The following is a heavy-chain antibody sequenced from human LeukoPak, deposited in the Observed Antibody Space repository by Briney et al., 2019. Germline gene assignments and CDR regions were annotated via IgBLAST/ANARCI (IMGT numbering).Heavy chain of an antibody. CDR1: GFTFDDYG. V-gene: IGHV3-20*04. Sequence: GGSLRLSCAASGFTFDDYGMSWVRQAPGKGLEWVSGINWNGGSTGYADSVKGRFTISRDNSKNALYLQMNSLRAEDTAVYYCAKDLAAADPYYYYGMDVWGQGTTVTVSS. D-gene: IGHD6-13*01. J-gene: IGHJ6*02. CDR2: INWNGGST. CDR3: AKDLAAADPYYYYGMDV.